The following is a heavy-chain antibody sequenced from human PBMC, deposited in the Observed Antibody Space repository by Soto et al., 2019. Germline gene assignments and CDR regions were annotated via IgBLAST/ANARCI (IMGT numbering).Heavy chain of an antibody. V-gene: IGHV4-61*01. D-gene: IGHD3-9*01. J-gene: IGHJ4*02. CDR2: IYYSGST. CDR1: GGPLSSGSYY. CDR3: ARGRNYNILTDYYPEPISFDS. Sequence: PSETLSLTCTVSGGPLSSGSYYWSWIRQTPGRGLEWIAYIYYSGSTHYSPSLKSRVTISVDTSKNQFSLKMTSVSAADTAVYYCARGRNYNILTDYYPEPISFDSWGQGNLVTSPQ.